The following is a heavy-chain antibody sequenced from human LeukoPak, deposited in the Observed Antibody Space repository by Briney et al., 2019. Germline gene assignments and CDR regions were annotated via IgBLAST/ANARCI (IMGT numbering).Heavy chain of an antibody. CDR1: GYTFTSYD. J-gene: IGHJ4*02. CDR2: MNPNSGNT. CDR3: ARGQRMVRGVIAYYFDY. Sequence: ASVKVSCKASGYTFTSYDINWVRQATGQGLEWMGWMNPNSGNTGYAQKFQGRVTMTRNTSISTAYMELSSLRSEDTAVYYCARGQRMVRGVIAYYFDYWGQGTLVTVSS. D-gene: IGHD3-10*01. V-gene: IGHV1-8*01.